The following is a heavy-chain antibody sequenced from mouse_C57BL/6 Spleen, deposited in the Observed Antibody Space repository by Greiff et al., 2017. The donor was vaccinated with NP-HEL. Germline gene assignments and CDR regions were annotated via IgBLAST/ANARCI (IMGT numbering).Heavy chain of an antibody. J-gene: IGHJ4*01. CDR1: GYTFTSYG. Sequence: VQLQESGAELARPGASVKLSCKASGYTFTSYGISWVKQRTGQGLEWIGEIYPRSGNTYYNEKFKGKATLTADKSSSTAYMELRSLTSEDSAVYFCARYGNYGDYAMDYWGQGTSVTVAS. CDR2: IYPRSGNT. CDR3: ARYGNYGDYAMDY. D-gene: IGHD2-1*01. V-gene: IGHV1-81*01.